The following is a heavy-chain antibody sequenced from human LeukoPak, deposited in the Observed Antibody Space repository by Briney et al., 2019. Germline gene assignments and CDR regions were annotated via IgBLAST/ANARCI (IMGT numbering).Heavy chain of an antibody. CDR2: ISAYNGNT. Sequence: GASVKASCKASGYTFTSYGISWVRQAPGQGLEWMGWISAYNGNTNYAQKLQGRVTMTTDTSTSTAYMELRSLRSDDTAVYYCARDASGTMPWNWFDPWGQGTLVTVSS. D-gene: IGHD2-2*01. CDR1: GYTFTSYG. J-gene: IGHJ5*02. V-gene: IGHV1-18*01. CDR3: ARDASGTMPWNWFDP.